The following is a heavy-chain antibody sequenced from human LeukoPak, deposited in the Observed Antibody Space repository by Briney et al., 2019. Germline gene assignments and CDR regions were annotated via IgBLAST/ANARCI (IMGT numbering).Heavy chain of an antibody. CDR3: ARDLWVCSSTSCAYFDY. Sequence: PGGSLRLSCIASGFSFSNYNINWVRQAPGKGLEWVSSISGSSSHIHYGDSVKGRFTISRDNAKSSLYLQMNSLRVEDTAVYYCARDLWVCSSTSCAYFDYWGQGTLVTVSS. V-gene: IGHV3-21*01. CDR1: GFSFSNYN. CDR2: ISGSSSHI. D-gene: IGHD2-2*01. J-gene: IGHJ4*02.